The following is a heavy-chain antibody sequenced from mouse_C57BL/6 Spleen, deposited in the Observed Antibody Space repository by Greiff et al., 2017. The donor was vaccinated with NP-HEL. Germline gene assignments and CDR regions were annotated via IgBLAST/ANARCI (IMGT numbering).Heavy chain of an antibody. CDR3: ARGRPFAY. V-gene: IGHV1-72*01. CDR1: GYTFTSYW. J-gene: IGHJ3*01. Sequence: VQLQQPGAELVKPGASVKLSCKASGYTFTSYWMHWVKQRPGRGLEWIGRFDPNSGGTKYNEKFKSKATLTVDKHSSPAYLQLSSLTSEDSAVYYCARGRPFAYWGRGTLVTVSA. CDR2: FDPNSGGT.